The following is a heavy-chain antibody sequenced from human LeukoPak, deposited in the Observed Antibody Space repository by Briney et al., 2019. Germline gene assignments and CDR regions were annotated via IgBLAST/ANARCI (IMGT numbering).Heavy chain of an antibody. CDR1: GFTFSSYA. J-gene: IGHJ4*02. CDR3: ARSHDFWSDYPFDY. D-gene: IGHD3-3*01. CDR2: ISGSGGST. V-gene: IGHV3-23*01. Sequence: GGSLRLSCAASGFTFSSYAMSWVRQAPGKGLEWVSAISGSGGSTYYAASVKGRFTISRDNAKNSLYLRMNSLRAEDTAVYYCARSHDFWSDYPFDYWGQGTLVTVSS.